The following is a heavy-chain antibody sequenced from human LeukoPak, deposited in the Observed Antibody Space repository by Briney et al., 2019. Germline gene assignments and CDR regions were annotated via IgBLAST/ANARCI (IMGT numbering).Heavy chain of an antibody. CDR3: AAYDSSGYASKYFQH. D-gene: IGHD3-22*01. Sequence: GGSLRLSCAASGFTFSSYWMHWVRQAPGEGLVWVSHITSDGSSTNYADSVKGRSTISRDNPKNTLYLQINSLRAEDTAVYYCAAYDSSGYASKYFQHWGQGTLVTVSS. CDR2: ITSDGSST. V-gene: IGHV3-74*01. J-gene: IGHJ1*01. CDR1: GFTFSSYW.